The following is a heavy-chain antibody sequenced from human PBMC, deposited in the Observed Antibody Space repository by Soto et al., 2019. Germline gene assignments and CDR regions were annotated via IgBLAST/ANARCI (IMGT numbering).Heavy chain of an antibody. CDR3: ANEHKSITIFEVGGMDV. V-gene: IGHV4-39*01. J-gene: IGHJ6*02. CDR1: GGSISSSRYY. CDR2: IYYSGST. Sequence: SETLSLTCTVSGGSISSSRYYWGWIRQPPGKGLECIWSIYYSGSTYYNPSLKSRVTISVDTSKNLFSLKLSSVTAADTAVYYCANEHKSITIFEVGGMDVWGQGTTVTVSS. D-gene: IGHD3-3*01.